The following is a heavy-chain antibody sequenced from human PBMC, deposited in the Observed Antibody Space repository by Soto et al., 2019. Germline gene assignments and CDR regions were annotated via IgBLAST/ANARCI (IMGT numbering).Heavy chain of an antibody. CDR1: GFTFGDYA. CDR2: IRSKAYGGTT. Sequence: PGGSLRLSCTASGFTFGDYAMSWFRQAPGKGLEWVGFIRSKAYGGTTEYAASVKGRFTISRDDSKSIAYLQMNSLKTEDTAVYYCTRDSPYYDSSSGGYWGQGTLVTVSS. J-gene: IGHJ4*02. V-gene: IGHV3-49*03. D-gene: IGHD3-22*01. CDR3: TRDSPYYDSSSGGY.